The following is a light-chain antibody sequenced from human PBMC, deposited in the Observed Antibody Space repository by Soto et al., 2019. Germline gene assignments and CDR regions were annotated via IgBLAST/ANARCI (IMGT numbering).Light chain of an antibody. CDR1: QSVSSSY. CDR2: GAS. J-gene: IGKJ4*01. Sequence: EIVLTQSPGTLSLSPGEIATLSCRASQSVSSSYLAWYQQKPGQAPRLLIYGASSRATGIPDRFSGIWSRTDFNLTISRLEPEDFAVYYCQQYGSSPLTFGGGSKVEIK. CDR3: QQYGSSPLT. V-gene: IGKV3-20*01.